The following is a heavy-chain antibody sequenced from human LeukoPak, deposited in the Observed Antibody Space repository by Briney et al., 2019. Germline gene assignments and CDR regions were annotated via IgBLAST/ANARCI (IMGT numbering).Heavy chain of an antibody. D-gene: IGHD3-22*01. CDR1: GYTFTGYY. Sequence: GASVKVSCKASGYTFTGYYMHWVRQAPGQGLEWMGWINPNSGGTNYAQKFQGRVTMTRDTSISTAYMELSRLRSDDTAVYYCARDRHYYDSSGDAFDIWGQGTMVTVSS. V-gene: IGHV1-2*02. CDR3: ARDRHYYDSSGDAFDI. J-gene: IGHJ3*02. CDR2: INPNSGGT.